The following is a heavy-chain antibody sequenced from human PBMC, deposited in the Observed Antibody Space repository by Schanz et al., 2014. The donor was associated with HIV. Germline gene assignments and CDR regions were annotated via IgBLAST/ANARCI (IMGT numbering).Heavy chain of an antibody. J-gene: IGHJ4*02. CDR3: ARAPSRRGQSSGWYTYFDY. V-gene: IGHV1-69*01. Sequence: QVQLVQSGAEVKKPGSSVKVSCKASGGTFSSYAISWVRQAPGQGLEWMGGIIPIFGTTNYAQKFQGRVTITADESTSTAYMELSSLRSEDTAIYYCARAPSRRGQSSGWYTYFDYWGQGTLVAVSS. CDR2: IIPIFGTT. D-gene: IGHD6-19*01. CDR1: GGTFSSYA.